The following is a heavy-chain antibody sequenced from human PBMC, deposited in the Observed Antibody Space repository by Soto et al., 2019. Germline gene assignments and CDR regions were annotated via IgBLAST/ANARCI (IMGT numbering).Heavy chain of an antibody. Sequence: GASVKVSCKASGYTFTSYGISWVRQAPGQGLEWMGWISAYNGNTNYAQKLQGRVTMTTDTSMSTAYMELRSLRSDDTAVYYCARVGVLRYFDWAPHGDYFDYWGQGTLVTVSS. CDR3: ARVGVLRYFDWAPHGDYFDY. D-gene: IGHD3-9*01. CDR2: ISAYNGNT. J-gene: IGHJ4*02. V-gene: IGHV1-18*04. CDR1: GYTFTSYG.